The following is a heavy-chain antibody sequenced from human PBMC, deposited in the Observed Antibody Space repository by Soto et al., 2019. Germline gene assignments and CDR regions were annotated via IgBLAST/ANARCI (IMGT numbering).Heavy chain of an antibody. V-gene: IGHV3-11*01. J-gene: IGHJ3*01. CDR2: ITSSNSAI. Sequence: QVQLVESGGGLVKPGGSLRLSCAASGFTFSDYYMSWIRQAPGKGLEWVSYITSSNSAIYYADSVKGRFTISRNNAKNSLDLQMNSLRAEDTAVYYCARRIAKAGAHAFDFWGQGTMVTVSS. CDR1: GFTFSDYY. D-gene: IGHD6-13*01. CDR3: ARRIAKAGAHAFDF.